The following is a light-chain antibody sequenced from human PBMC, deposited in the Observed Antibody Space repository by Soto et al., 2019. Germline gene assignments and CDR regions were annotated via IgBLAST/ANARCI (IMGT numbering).Light chain of an antibody. Sequence: DIQMTQSPSSLSAPVGDRVTITCRASQSIGKYLSWFQQTPGNAPKLLIYAASGLQSGVPSRFSGSGSGTDFTLTINSLQREDFATYYCQQTYNTPLTFGGGTKVDIK. CDR1: QSIGKY. V-gene: IGKV1-39*01. CDR3: QQTYNTPLT. J-gene: IGKJ4*01. CDR2: AAS.